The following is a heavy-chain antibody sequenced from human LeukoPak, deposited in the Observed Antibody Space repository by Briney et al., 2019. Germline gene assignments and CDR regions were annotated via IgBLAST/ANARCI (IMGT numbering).Heavy chain of an antibody. CDR3: AKYCGDGGNYFDY. D-gene: IGHD4-17*01. Sequence: SETLSLTCTVSGGSISSSSYYWGWIRQPPGKGLEWIGSIYYSGSTYYNPSLKSRVTISVDTSKNQFSLKLSSVTAADTAVYYCAKYCGDGGNYFDYWGQGTLVTVSS. CDR2: IYYSGST. J-gene: IGHJ4*02. CDR1: GGSISSSSYY. V-gene: IGHV4-39*01.